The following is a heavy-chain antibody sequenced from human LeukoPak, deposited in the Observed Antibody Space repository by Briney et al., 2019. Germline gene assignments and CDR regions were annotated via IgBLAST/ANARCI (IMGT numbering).Heavy chain of an antibody. CDR3: ARGSGRVFDAFDI. V-gene: IGHV4-34*01. CDR2: INHSGST. CDR1: GGSFSGYY. D-gene: IGHD3-10*01. Sequence: SETLSLTCAVYGGSFSGYYWSWIRQPPGKGLEWIGEINHSGSTNYNPSLKSRVTISVDTSKNQFSLKLSSVTAADTAVYYCARGSGRVFDAFDIWAQGTMVTVSS. J-gene: IGHJ3*02.